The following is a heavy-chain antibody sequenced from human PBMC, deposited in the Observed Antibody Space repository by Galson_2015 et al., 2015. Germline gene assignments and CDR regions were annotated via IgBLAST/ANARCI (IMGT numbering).Heavy chain of an antibody. D-gene: IGHD3-3*01. J-gene: IGHJ6*03. CDR1: GGTFSSYA. CDR3: TREGRTRVSRWLESDDTNYFDDMDV. V-gene: IGHV1-69*13. CDR2: IITLFGTA. Sequence: SVKVSCKASGGTFSSYAIDWVRQAPGHGLEWMGGIITLFGTAKYAQKFQGRVTITADESTSTAYMELNSLTSEDTAVYYCTREGRTRVSRWLESDDTNYFDDMDVWGKGTTVTVSS.